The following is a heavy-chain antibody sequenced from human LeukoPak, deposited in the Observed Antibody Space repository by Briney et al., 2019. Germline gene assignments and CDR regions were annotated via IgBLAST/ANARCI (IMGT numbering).Heavy chain of an antibody. D-gene: IGHD2-15*01. CDR2: IKQDGSEK. CDR1: GFTFSSYW. V-gene: IGHV3-7*01. CDR3: ASVPSCSGGSCYWYYFDY. J-gene: IGHJ4*02. Sequence: GGSLRLSWAASGFTFSSYWMSWVRQAPGKGLEWVANIKQDGSEKYYVDSVKGRFTISRDNAKNSLYLQMNSLRAEDTAVYYCASVPSCSGGSCYWYYFDYWGQGTLVTVSS.